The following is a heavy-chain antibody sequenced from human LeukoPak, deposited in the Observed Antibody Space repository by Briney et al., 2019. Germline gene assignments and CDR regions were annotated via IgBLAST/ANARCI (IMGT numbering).Heavy chain of an antibody. J-gene: IGHJ4*02. Sequence: SVKVSCKASGDTFSSYAISWVRQAPGQGLEWMGGIIPIFGTANYAQKFQGRVTITTDESTSTAYMELSSLRSEDTAVYYCASCPPDIVLMVYEGGYYFDYWGQGTLVTVSS. CDR3: ASCPPDIVLMVYEGGYYFDY. V-gene: IGHV1-69*05. D-gene: IGHD2-8*01. CDR2: IIPIFGTA. CDR1: GDTFSSYA.